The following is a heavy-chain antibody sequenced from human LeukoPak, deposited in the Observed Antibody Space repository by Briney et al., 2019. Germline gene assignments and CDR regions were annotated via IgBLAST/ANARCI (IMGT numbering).Heavy chain of an antibody. D-gene: IGHD4-17*01. V-gene: IGHV4-31*03. CDR3: ARDEYGDYSNWFDP. J-gene: IGHJ5*02. Sequence: PSETLSLTCTVSGGSISSGGYYWSWIRQHPGKGLEWIGYIYYSGSTYYNPSLKSRVTISVDTSKNQFSLKLSSVTAADTAVYYCARDEYGDYSNWFDPWGQGTLVTVSS. CDR2: IYYSGST. CDR1: GGSISSGGYY.